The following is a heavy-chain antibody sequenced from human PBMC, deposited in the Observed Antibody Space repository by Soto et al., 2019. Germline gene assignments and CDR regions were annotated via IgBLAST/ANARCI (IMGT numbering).Heavy chain of an antibody. CDR2: ISSSSSTI. D-gene: IGHD3-22*01. V-gene: IGHV3-48*02. CDR3: ARGPITMIVVIVPGAFDL. CDR1: GFTFRSYS. J-gene: IGHJ3*01. Sequence: GGSLRLSCAASGFTFRSYSMNWVRQAPGKGLEWVSYISSSSSTIYYADSVKGRFTISRDNAKNSLYLQMNSLREEGTAVYYCARGPITMIVVIVPGAFDLWGQGTMVTVSS.